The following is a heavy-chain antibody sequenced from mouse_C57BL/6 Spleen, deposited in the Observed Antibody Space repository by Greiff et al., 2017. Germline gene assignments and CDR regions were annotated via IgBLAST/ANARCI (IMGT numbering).Heavy chain of an antibody. D-gene: IGHD1-1*01. CDR1: GFPFSSYA. CDR3: ARDDGSSWGYFDV. V-gene: IGHV5-4*01. Sequence: EVKLMESGGGLVKPGGSLKLSCAASGFPFSSYAMSWVRQTPEKRLEWVATISDGGSYTDYPDNVKGRVTISRDRAKNNLYLQMSHLKSEDTAMYYCARDDGSSWGYFDVWGTGTTVTVSS. CDR2: ISDGGSYT. J-gene: IGHJ1*03.